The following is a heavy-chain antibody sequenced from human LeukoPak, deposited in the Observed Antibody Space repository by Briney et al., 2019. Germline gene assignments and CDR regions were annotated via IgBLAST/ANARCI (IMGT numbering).Heavy chain of an antibody. V-gene: IGHV3-30-3*01. D-gene: IGHD4/OR15-4a*01. J-gene: IGHJ4*02. Sequence: LPGGSLRLSCAASGFTFSSYAMHWVRQAPGKGLEWVAIISYDGLIKYYADSVKGRFTLSRDNSQNTLFLQMKSLRTEDTAVYYCARDAYPDTAETMDYFGYWGQGTLVTVSS. CDR3: ARDAYPDTAETMDYFGY. CDR2: ISYDGLIK. CDR1: GFTFSSYA.